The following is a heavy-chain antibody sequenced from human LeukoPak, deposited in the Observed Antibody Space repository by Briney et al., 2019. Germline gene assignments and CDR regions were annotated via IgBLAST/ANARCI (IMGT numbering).Heavy chain of an antibody. Sequence: SETLSLTCAVYGGSFSGYYWSWIRQPPGKELEWIGEINHSGSTNYNPSLKSRVTISVDTSKNQFSLKLSSVTAADTAVYYCAREDDRATVTTGVDYWGQGTLVTVSS. CDR1: GGSFSGYY. J-gene: IGHJ4*02. CDR2: INHSGST. CDR3: AREDDRATVTTGVDY. D-gene: IGHD4-17*01. V-gene: IGHV4-34*01.